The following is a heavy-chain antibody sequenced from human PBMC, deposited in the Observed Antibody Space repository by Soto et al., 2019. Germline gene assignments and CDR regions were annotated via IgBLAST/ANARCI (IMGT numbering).Heavy chain of an antibody. V-gene: IGHV3-33*01. CDR3: ARDLRPYYYGSGSSHGNWFDP. D-gene: IGHD3-10*01. J-gene: IGHJ5*02. CDR1: GFTFSSYG. CDR2: IWYDGSNK. Sequence: XESLQLSCAASGFTFSSYGMHWVRQAPGKGLEWVAVIWYDGSNKYYADSVKGRFTISRDNSKNTLYLQMNSLRAEDTAVYYCARDLRPYYYGSGSSHGNWFDPWGQGTLVTVSS.